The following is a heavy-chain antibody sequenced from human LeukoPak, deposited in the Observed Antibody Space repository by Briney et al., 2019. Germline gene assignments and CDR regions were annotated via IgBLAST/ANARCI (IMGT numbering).Heavy chain of an antibody. V-gene: IGHV4-39*07. CDR1: GGSISSSSYY. Sequence: SETLSLTCTVSGGSISSSSYYWGWIRQPPGKGLEWIGSIYYSGSTYYNPSLKSRVTISVDTSKNQFSLKLSSVTAADTAVYYCAREGWSGYDFDYWGQGTLVTVSS. D-gene: IGHD5-12*01. J-gene: IGHJ4*02. CDR3: AREGWSGYDFDY. CDR2: IYYSGST.